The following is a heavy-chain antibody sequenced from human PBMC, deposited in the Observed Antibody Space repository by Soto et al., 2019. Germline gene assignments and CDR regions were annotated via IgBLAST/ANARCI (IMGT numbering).Heavy chain of an antibody. J-gene: IGHJ6*02. Sequence: PGESLKISCKGSGYSFTSYWIGWVRQMPGKGLEWMGIIYPGDSDTRYSPSFQGQVTISADKSISTAYLQWSSLKASDTAMYYCARFSYYDFWSGYYSLSYYYYGMDVRGQGTTVTVSS. CDR2: IYPGDSDT. V-gene: IGHV5-51*01. CDR1: GYSFTSYW. D-gene: IGHD3-3*01. CDR3: ARFSYYDFWSGYYSLSYYYYGMDV.